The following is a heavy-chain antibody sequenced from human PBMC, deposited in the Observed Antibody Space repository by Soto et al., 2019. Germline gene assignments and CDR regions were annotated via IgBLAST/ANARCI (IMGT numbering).Heavy chain of an antibody. D-gene: IGHD6-19*01. Sequence: PGWSLRLSCAASGFTFSSYAMSWVRQAPGKGLEWVSAISGSGGSTYYADSVKGRFTISRDNSNNTLYLQMNSLRAKDTAVYYFAKVNKQWLLTDYFENWGQETLVTGFS. V-gene: IGHV3-23*01. CDR1: GFTFSSYA. CDR2: ISGSGGST. J-gene: IGHJ4*02. CDR3: AKVNKQWLLTDYFEN.